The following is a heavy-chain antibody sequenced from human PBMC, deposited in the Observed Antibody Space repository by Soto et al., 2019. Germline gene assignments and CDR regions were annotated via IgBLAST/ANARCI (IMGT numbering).Heavy chain of an antibody. D-gene: IGHD2-2*01. CDR3: AKDRVVPAATRLAYFDY. CDR1: GDSISNLDYF. J-gene: IGHJ4*02. CDR2: IYKSATT. V-gene: IGHV4-30-4*01. Sequence: ASETLSLTCSVSGDSISNLDYFWAWIRQPPGQALEYIGYIYKSATTYYNPSFESRVAISVDTSKSQFSLNVTSVTAEDTAVYYCAKDRVVPAATRLAYFDYWGQGTLVTVSS.